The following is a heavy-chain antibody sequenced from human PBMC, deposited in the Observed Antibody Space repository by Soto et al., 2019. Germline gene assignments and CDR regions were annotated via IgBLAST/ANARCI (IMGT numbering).Heavy chain of an antibody. V-gene: IGHV3-11*01. D-gene: IGHD2-8*01. CDR2: ISSSGSTI. Sequence: GGSLRLSCAASGFTFSDYYMSWIRQAPGKGLEWVSNISSSGSTIYYADSVKGRFTISRDNAKNSLYLQMNSLRAEDTAVYYCARVTILYLHMDVWGKGTTVTVSS. J-gene: IGHJ6*03. CDR3: ARVTILYLHMDV. CDR1: GFTFSDYY.